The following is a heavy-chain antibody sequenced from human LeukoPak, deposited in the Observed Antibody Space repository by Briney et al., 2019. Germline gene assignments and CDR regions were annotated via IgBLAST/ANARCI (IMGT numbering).Heavy chain of an antibody. CDR3: ARDRVEMATITGGFDY. J-gene: IGHJ4*02. CDR1: GFTFSSYS. Sequence: GGSLRLSCAASGFTFSSYSMNWVRQAPGKGLEWVSSISSSSSYIYYADSVKGRSTISRDNAKNSLYLQMNSLRAEDTAVYYCARDRVEMATITGGFDYWGQGTLVTVSS. D-gene: IGHD5-24*01. CDR2: ISSSSSYI. V-gene: IGHV3-21*01.